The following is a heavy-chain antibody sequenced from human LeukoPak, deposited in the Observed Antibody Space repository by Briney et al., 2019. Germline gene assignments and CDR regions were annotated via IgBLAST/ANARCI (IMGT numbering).Heavy chain of an antibody. Sequence: ASVKVSCKTSGYSSITYSINCVRQAPGQGLEWMGWISGYSGNTNYAQKLQGRVTMTIDTSTGTAYMELRSLKSDVTAVYYCARWHSSGRDYYFDYWGQGTLLTVSS. V-gene: IGHV1-18*01. CDR1: GYSSITYS. CDR2: ISGYSGNT. D-gene: IGHD6-19*01. J-gene: IGHJ4*02. CDR3: ARWHSSGRDYYFDY.